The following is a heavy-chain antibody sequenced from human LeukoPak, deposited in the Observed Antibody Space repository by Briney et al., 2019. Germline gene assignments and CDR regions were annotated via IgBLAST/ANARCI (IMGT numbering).Heavy chain of an antibody. D-gene: IGHD1-26*01. CDR3: AKGLLVGGTANY. CDR2: ISSNGAYI. J-gene: IGHJ4*02. Sequence: PGGSLRLSCAASGFTFNSYSLNWVRQAPGKGLEWVSTISSNGAYIYYTDSVRGRFTISRDNAKNSLYLQMNSLRAEDTAVYYCAKGLLVGGTANYWGQGTLVTVSS. V-gene: IGHV3-21*01. CDR1: GFTFNSYS.